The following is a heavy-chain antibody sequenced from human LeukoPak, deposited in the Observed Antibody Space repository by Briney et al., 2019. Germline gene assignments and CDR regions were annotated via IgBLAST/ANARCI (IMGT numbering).Heavy chain of an antibody. CDR1: GFTFSSYW. CDR3: ARGKRGYSGPFDY. J-gene: IGHJ4*02. V-gene: IGHV3-74*01. D-gene: IGHD5-12*01. CDR2: INSDGSST. Sequence: GGSLRLSCAASGFTFSSYWMHWVRQAPGKGLVWVSRINSDGSSTSYADSVKGRFTISRDNAKNTLYLQMNSLRAEDTAVYYCARGKRGYSGPFDYWGQGTLVTISS.